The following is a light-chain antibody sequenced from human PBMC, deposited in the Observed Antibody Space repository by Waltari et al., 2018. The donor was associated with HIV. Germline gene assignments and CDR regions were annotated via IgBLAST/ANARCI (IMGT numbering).Light chain of an antibody. CDR3: QSSDSTLSGSV. CDR2: NTN. Sequence: QSVLTQPPSVSGAPGQWVTLSCTGGNSNIGTHEVHWYQQLPGTAPQLLIYNTNNRPSGVPDRLSGAKSGTSASLAITGLQAEDEADYYCQSSDSTLSGSVFGGGTKLTVL. CDR1: NSNIGTHE. J-gene: IGLJ2*01. V-gene: IGLV1-40*01.